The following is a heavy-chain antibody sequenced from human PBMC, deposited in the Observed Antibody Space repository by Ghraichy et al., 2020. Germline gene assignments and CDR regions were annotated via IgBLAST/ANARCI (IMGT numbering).Heavy chain of an antibody. V-gene: IGHV3-9*01. CDR2: ISWNSGSI. D-gene: IGHD6-13*01. Sequence: GGSLRLSCAASGFTFDDYAMHWVRQAPGKGLEWVSGISWNSGSIGYADSVKGRFTISRDNAKNSLYLQMNSLRAEDTALYYCAKERQLVNAFDIWGQGTMVTVSS. CDR3: AKERQLVNAFDI. J-gene: IGHJ3*02. CDR1: GFTFDDYA.